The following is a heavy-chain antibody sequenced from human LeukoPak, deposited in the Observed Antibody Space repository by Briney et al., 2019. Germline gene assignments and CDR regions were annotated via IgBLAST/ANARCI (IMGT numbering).Heavy chain of an antibody. D-gene: IGHD3-22*01. Sequence: APXXVSCKASGYTFTSYDINWVRQATGQGLEWMGWMNPNSGNTGYAQKFQGRVTMNRNNTIRTAYMEVRSLRSEDTAVYYCARTSGYYYFFDYWGQGTLVTVSS. J-gene: IGHJ4*02. V-gene: IGHV1-8*01. CDR1: GYTFTSYD. CDR3: ARTSGYYYFFDY. CDR2: MNPNSGNT.